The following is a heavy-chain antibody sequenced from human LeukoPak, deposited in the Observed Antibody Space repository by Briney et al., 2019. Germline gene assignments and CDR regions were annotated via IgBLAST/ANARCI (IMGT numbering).Heavy chain of an antibody. D-gene: IGHD3-9*01. J-gene: IGHJ4*02. CDR2: IYPGDSDT. V-gene: IGHV5-51*01. CDR1: GYSFTSYW. Sequence: GESLKISCKGSGYSFTSYWIGWVRQMPGKGLEWMGIIYPGDSDTRYSPSFQGQVTISADKSISTAYLQWSSLKALDTAMYYCARPSGLRGGRCFDWLPPGDYWGQGTLVTVSS. CDR3: ARPSGLRGGRCFDWLPPGDY.